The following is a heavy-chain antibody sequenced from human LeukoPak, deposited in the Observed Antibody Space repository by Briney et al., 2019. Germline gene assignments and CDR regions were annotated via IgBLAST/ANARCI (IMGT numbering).Heavy chain of an antibody. Sequence: ASVKVSCKVSGYTLTELSMHWVRQAPGKGLEWMGGFDPEDGETIYAQKFQGRVTMTEDTSTDTAYMELSSLRSEDTAVYYCATSSTITPDSITIFGVVGYYFDYWGQGTLVAVSS. CDR2: FDPEDGET. D-gene: IGHD3-3*01. V-gene: IGHV1-24*01. CDR1: GYTLTELS. CDR3: ATSSTITPDSITIFGVVGYYFDY. J-gene: IGHJ4*02.